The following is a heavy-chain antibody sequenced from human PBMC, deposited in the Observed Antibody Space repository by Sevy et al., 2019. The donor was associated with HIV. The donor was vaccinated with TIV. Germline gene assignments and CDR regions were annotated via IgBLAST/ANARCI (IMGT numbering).Heavy chain of an antibody. D-gene: IGHD6-19*01. Sequence: GGSLRLSCVASGFSISGYGMHWVRQAPGKGLERLAVIWYDGTNKEYADSVKGRFTISRDNSKNTLYLQMNSLRAEDTAVYYCAREDIRVAGIGYYFHSWGQGTLVTVSS. J-gene: IGHJ4*02. CDR1: GFSISGYG. V-gene: IGHV3-33*01. CDR3: AREDIRVAGIGYYFHS. CDR2: IWYDGTNK.